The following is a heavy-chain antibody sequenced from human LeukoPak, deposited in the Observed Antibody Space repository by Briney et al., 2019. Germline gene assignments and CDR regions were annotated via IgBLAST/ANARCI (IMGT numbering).Heavy chain of an antibody. V-gene: IGHV3-30*02. J-gene: IGHJ1*01. D-gene: IGHD5-18*01. CDR2: VRYDSSNK. CDR1: GFTFSGYG. CDR3: ASGYTYGLMSY. Sequence: GGSLRLSCAASGFTFSGYGMHWVRQAPGKGLEWVAFVRYDSSNKYYADSVKGRFTVSRDNSKNMLYLQMNSLRAEDTAVYYCASGYTYGLMSYWGQGTLVTVSS.